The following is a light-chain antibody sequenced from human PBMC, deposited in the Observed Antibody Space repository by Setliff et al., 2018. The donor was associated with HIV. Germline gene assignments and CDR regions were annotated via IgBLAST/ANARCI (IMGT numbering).Light chain of an antibody. CDR2: EVN. CDR3: SSYAGGNNMV. V-gene: IGLV2-8*01. CDR1: SSDVGGYNY. J-gene: IGLJ3*02. Sequence: QSVLAQPPSASGSPGQSVTLSCTGTSSDVGGYNYVSWYQQHPGKAPKVMIYEVNKRPSGVPDRFSGSKSGNTASLTVSGLQADDEADYYCSSYAGGNNMVFGGGTKVTV.